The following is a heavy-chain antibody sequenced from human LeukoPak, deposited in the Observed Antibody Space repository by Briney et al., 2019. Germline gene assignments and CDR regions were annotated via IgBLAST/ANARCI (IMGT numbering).Heavy chain of an antibody. V-gene: IGHV1-8*03. J-gene: IGHJ6*03. D-gene: IGHD6-6*01. CDR3: ARGPGGIAARNYYYYMDV. CDR1: GYTFTSYD. CDR2: MNPNSGNT. Sequence: GASVKVSCKASGYTFTSYDINWVRQATGQGLEWMGWMNPNSGNTSYAQKFQGRVTITRNTSISTAYMELSSLRSEDTAVYYCARGPGGIAARNYYYYMDVWGKGTTVTVSS.